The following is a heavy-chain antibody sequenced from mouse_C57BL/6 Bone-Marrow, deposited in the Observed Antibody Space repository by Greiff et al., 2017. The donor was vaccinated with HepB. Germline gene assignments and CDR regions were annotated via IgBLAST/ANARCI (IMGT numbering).Heavy chain of an antibody. CDR2: IDPSDSET. CDR3: ARRGSSGYEYYFDY. D-gene: IGHD3-2*02. CDR1: GYTFTSYW. V-gene: IGHV1-52*01. Sequence: VQLQQPGAELVRPGSSVKLSCKASGYTFTSYWMHWVKQRPIQGLEWIGNIDPSDSETHYNQKFKDKATLTVDKSSSTAYMQLSSLTSEDSAVYYCARRGSSGYEYYFDYWGQGTTLTVSS. J-gene: IGHJ2*01.